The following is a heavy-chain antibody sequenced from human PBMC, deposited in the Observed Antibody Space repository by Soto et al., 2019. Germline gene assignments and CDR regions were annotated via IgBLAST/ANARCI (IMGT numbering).Heavy chain of an antibody. V-gene: IGHV1-8*01. CDR3: ARSLSNKVGPDE. CDR1: GYTFTSYD. D-gene: IGHD4-4*01. J-gene: IGHJ4*02. CDR2: MNPNSGYT. Sequence: ASVKVSCKASGYTFTSYDINWVRQATGQGLEWMGWMNPNSGYTVYAQNFQGRVTMTRNTSISTAYMALSSLRSEDTAVYYCARSLSNKVGPDEWGQGTQVTVSS.